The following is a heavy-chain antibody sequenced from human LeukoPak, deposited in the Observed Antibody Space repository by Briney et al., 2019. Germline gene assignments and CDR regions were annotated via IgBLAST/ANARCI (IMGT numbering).Heavy chain of an antibody. V-gene: IGHV3-74*01. D-gene: IGHD6-13*01. J-gene: IGHJ4*02. Sequence: GGSLRLSCAASGFTFSHYWMHWVRQAPGKGLEWVSRIKGDGVTTNYVDSVKGRFIISRDNAENTVYLQMNSLRDEDTAVYYCARDQHVAAADYWGQGTLVTVSS. CDR3: ARDQHVAAADY. CDR2: IKGDGVTT. CDR1: GFTFSHYW.